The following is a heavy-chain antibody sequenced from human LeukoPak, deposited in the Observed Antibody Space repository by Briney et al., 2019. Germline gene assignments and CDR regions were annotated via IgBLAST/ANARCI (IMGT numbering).Heavy chain of an antibody. D-gene: IGHD3-10*01. V-gene: IGHV4-31*03. CDR2: IYYSGST. Sequence: SQTLSLNCTVSGGSISSGGYFWSWIRQHPGKGLEWIGYIYYSGSTYYNPSLKSGVTISVDTSKTQSSLKLSSVTAADTAVYFCARENQLGSGSYPGRFDPWGQGTLVTVSS. J-gene: IGHJ5*02. CDR1: GGSISSGGYF. CDR3: ARENQLGSGSYPGRFDP.